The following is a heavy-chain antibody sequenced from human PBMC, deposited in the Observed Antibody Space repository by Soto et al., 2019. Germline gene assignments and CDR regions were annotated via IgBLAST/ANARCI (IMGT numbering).Heavy chain of an antibody. D-gene: IGHD6-19*01. CDR2: INHSGST. CDR3: ARGQQWLVKT. V-gene: IGHV4-34*01. Sequence: PSETLSLTCAVYGGSFSGYYWSWIRQPPGKGLEWIGEINHSGSTNYNPSLKSRVTISVDTSKNQFSLKLSSVTAADTAVYYCARGQQWLVKTWGQGTLVTVSS. CDR1: GGSFSGYY. J-gene: IGHJ4*02.